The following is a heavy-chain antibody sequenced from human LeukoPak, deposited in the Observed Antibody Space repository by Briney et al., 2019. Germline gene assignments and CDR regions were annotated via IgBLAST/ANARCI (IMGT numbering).Heavy chain of an antibody. D-gene: IGHD2-15*01. J-gene: IGHJ6*02. CDR2: INHSGST. CDR1: GGSFSGYY. V-gene: IGHV4-34*01. Sequence: SETLSLTCAVYGGSFSGYYWSWIRQPPGKGLEWIGEINHSGSTNYNPSLKSRVTISVDTSKNQFSLKLSSVTAADTAVYYCAGSDNCSGGSCYFAGMDVWGQGTTVTVSS. CDR3: AGSDNCSGGSCYFAGMDV.